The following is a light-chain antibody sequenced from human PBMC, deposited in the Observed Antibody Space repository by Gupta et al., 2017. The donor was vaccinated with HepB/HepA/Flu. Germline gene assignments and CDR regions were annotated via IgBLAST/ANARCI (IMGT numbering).Light chain of an antibody. CDR2: DVS. J-gene: IGLJ1*01. Sequence: QSGLTQSRSVSGYPGQSVTLSCSGTTNNIGLYDYISWYQQRPDEFPKLILYDVSKRPPGVSDRFSGSKSGSAASLTISALQPDDEGDYYCCSYAGSHIHVFGSGTALTVL. CDR3: CSYAGSHIHV. V-gene: IGLV2-11*01. CDR1: TNNIGLYDY.